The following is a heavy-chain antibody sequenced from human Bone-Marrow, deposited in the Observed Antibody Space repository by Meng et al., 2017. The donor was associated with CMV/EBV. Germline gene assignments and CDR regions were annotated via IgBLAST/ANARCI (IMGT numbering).Heavy chain of an antibody. CDR3: ARDYGAIFGGEAAFYI. J-gene: IGHJ3*02. Sequence: ASVKVSCKSSGYTFTGYYMHWVRQAPGQGLEWMGWIHPNSGDTNYPQKFQGRVTMTRDTSISTAYMEVSRLRSDDTAVYYCARDYGAIFGGEAAFYIWGQGTMVTVSS. D-gene: IGHD3-3*01. CDR2: IHPNSGDT. CDR1: GYTFTGYY. V-gene: IGHV1-2*02.